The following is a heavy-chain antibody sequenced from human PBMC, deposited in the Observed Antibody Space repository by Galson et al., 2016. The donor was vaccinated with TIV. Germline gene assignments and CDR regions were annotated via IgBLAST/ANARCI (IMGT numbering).Heavy chain of an antibody. D-gene: IGHD3-22*01. J-gene: IGHJ6*02. V-gene: IGHV3-53*01. CDR2: IYGDGRT. CDR1: GLIVDDNY. Sequence: SLRLSCAASGLIVDDNYMTWIRQAPGKGLEWVSVIYGDGRTYYTDSVRGRFTISRDSPKNTLYLQMNSLRAEDTAVYYCARDRYYDARGYYYYYYGMDVWGQGTTVTVSS. CDR3: ARDRYYDARGYYYYYYGMDV.